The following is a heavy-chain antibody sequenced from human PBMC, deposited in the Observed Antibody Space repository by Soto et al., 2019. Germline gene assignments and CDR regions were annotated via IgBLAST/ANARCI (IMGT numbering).Heavy chain of an antibody. CDR2: IYYSGNT. J-gene: IGHJ4*02. CDR3: ASISDDEGFFDY. Sequence: TLSLTCTVSGGSISSGDYYWSWIRQPPGEGLEWIGYIYYSGNTYYNPSLKSRVTISVDTSKNQFSLKLSSVTAADTAVYYCASISDDEGFFDYWGQGTLVTVSS. V-gene: IGHV4-30-4*01. D-gene: IGHD1-20*01. CDR1: GGSISSGDYY.